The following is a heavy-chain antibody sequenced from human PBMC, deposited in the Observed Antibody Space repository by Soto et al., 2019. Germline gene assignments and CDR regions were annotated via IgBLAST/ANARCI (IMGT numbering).Heavy chain of an antibody. D-gene: IGHD6-13*01. CDR3: ARDSSYSSSCSFDY. CDR1: GFTFSSYG. V-gene: IGHV3-33*01. Sequence: GGSLRLSCAASGFTFSSYGMHWVRQAPGKGLEWVAVIWYDGSNKYYADSVKGRFTISRDNSKNTLYLQMNSLRAEDTAVYYCARDSSYSSSCSFDYWGQGTLVTVS. J-gene: IGHJ4*02. CDR2: IWYDGSNK.